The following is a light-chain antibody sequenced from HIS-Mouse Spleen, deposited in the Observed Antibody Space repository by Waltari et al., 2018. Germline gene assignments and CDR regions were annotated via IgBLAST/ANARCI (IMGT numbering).Light chain of an antibody. Sequence: DIQMTKSSCSLSASVGDRVTITCQESHDSSKYLNWYQQKPGKAPKLLIYDASNLETGVPYRFSGSGSGTDFTFTISSLQPEDIATYYCQQYDNRLLTFGGGTKVEIK. CDR2: DAS. V-gene: IGKV1-33*01. CDR3: QQYDNRLLT. CDR1: HDSSKY. J-gene: IGKJ4*01.